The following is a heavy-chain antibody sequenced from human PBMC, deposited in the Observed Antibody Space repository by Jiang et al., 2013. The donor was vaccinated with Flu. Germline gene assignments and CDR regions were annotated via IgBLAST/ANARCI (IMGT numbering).Heavy chain of an antibody. CDR2: IWYDGSNK. D-gene: IGHD6-13*01. CDR1: GFTFSSYG. Sequence: QLLESGGGVVQPGRSLRLSCAASGFTFSSYGMHWVRQAPGKGLEWVALIWYDGSNKYYADSVKGRFTISRDNSKNTLYLQLNSLRAEDTAVYYCARGAIAAATTDYFDYWGQGTLVTVSS. CDR3: ARGAIAAATTDYFDY. V-gene: IGHV3-33*01. J-gene: IGHJ4*02.